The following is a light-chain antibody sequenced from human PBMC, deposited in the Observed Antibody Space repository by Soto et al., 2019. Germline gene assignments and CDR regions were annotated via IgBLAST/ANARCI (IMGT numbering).Light chain of an antibody. J-gene: IGLJ2*01. CDR2: EVS. V-gene: IGLV2-8*01. Sequence: QSVLTQPPSASGSPGQSVTISCTGTSSDDGSYNYVSWYQQHPGKAPKLMIYEVSKRPSGVPDRFSGYKSGNTASLTVSGLQAEDEADYYCCSYAGSNNLVFGGGTKVTGL. CDR3: CSYAGSNNLV. CDR1: SSDDGSYNY.